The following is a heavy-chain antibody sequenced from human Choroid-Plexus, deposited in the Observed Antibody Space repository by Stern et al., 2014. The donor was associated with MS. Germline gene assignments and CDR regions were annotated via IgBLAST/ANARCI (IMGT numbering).Heavy chain of an antibody. CDR3: AKDRQYLTFFFDF. D-gene: IGHD2/OR15-2a*01. Sequence: VQLVESGGGVVQPGRPLRLSCAASGFSFSSFGMPWVRQAPGKGLEWVAVISYDGSKDYADSVKGRFAIPRDNSKNALYLQMNILRAEDTAVYYCAKDRQYLTFFFDFWGQGSLVTVSS. CDR1: GFSFSSFG. CDR2: ISYDGSK. J-gene: IGHJ4*02. V-gene: IGHV3-30*18.